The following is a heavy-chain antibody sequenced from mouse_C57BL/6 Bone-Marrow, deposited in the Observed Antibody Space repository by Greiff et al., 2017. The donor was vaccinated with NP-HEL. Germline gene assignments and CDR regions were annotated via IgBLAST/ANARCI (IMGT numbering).Heavy chain of an antibody. J-gene: IGHJ2*01. D-gene: IGHD1-1*01. Sequence: VKLQQPGAELVMPGASVKLSCKASGYTFTSYWMHWVKQRPGQGLEWIGEIDPSDSYTNYNQKFKGKSTLTVDKSSSTAYMQLSSLTSEDSAVYYCARGRLLRPGGYWGQGTTLTVSS. CDR1: GYTFTSYW. CDR3: ARGRLLRPGGY. V-gene: IGHV1-69*01. CDR2: IDPSDSYT.